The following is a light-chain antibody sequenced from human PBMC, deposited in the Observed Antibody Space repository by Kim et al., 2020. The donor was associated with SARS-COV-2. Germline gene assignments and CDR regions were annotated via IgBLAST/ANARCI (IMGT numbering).Light chain of an antibody. CDR2: QDN. CDR3: QAWDSRIVV. J-gene: IGLJ3*02. Sequence: LSPGQTASITCSGDKLGDKYACWYQQKPSQSPVLVIYQDNKRPSGIPERFSGSNSGNTATLTISGTQSMDEADYYCQAWDSRIVVFGGGTQLTVL. V-gene: IGLV3-1*01. CDR1: KLGDKY.